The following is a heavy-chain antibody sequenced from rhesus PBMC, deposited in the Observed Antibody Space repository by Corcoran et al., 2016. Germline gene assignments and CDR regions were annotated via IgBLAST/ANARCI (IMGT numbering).Heavy chain of an antibody. Sequence: QLQLQESGPGLVKPSAPLSLTCAVSGGSLSSNYWSWIRQPPGKGREWIGRIAGRGGSTDYNPALKRRVTSSTDTSKNQFALKLSSVTSADTAVYYCARVRSSWSSYFDYWGQGVLVTVSS. V-gene: IGHV4-173*01. D-gene: IGHD6-13*01. CDR3: ARVRSSWSSYFDY. CDR1: GGSLSSNY. CDR2: IAGRGGST. J-gene: IGHJ4*01.